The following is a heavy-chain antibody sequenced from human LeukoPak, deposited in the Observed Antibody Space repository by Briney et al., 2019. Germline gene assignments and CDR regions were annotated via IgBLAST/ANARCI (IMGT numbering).Heavy chain of an antibody. J-gene: IGHJ4*02. V-gene: IGHV1-24*01. CDR1: GYTLTELS. CDR3: ATGYSGYHNRDY. Sequence: ASVKVSCKVSGYTLTELSMHWVRQAPGKGLEWMGGFDPEDGETIYAQKFQGRVTMTEDTSTDTAYMELSSLRSEDTAVYYCATGYSGYHNRDYWGQGTLVTVSS. CDR2: FDPEDGET. D-gene: IGHD5-12*01.